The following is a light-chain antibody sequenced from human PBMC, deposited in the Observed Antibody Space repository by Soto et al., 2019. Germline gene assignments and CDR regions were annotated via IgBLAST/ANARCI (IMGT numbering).Light chain of an antibody. V-gene: IGLV2-8*01. J-gene: IGLJ2*01. CDR1: SSDVGDYNY. CDR2: EVS. CDR3: SSFVGSPVV. Sequence: QSAPTQPPSASGSPGQSVTIPCTGTSSDVGDYNYVSWYQQHPGKVTKLLFYEVSKRPSGVPDRFSGSKSGNTASLTVSGLQAEDEADYYCSSFVGSPVVFGGGTKLTVL.